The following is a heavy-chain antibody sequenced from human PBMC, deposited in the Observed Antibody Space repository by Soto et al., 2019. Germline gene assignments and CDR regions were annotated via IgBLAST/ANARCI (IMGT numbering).Heavy chain of an antibody. CDR1: GFTFSNAW. V-gene: IGHV3-15*01. D-gene: IGHD3-16*01. J-gene: IGHJ4*02. CDR3: ATLGGNLGAFDY. Sequence: EVQLVESGGGLVKPWGSLRLSCAASGFTFSNAWMSWVRQAPGKGLEWVGRIKSRADGGTADHAAPVKGRFAISRDDSKNTLYLQMNSLKTEDTAVYYCATLGGNLGAFDYWGQGTLVTVSS. CDR2: IKSRADGGTA.